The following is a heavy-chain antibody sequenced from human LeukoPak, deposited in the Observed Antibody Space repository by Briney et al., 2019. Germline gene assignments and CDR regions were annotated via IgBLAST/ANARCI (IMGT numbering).Heavy chain of an antibody. CDR3: ASIGGTSLEY. Sequence: ASVNVSCKASGYTFTDHYMHWVRQAPAQGLEWVGWINPNSGGTNYAQKFQGRVTMTRDTSINTAYMEVSRLRSDDTAVYYCASIGGTSLEYWGQGTLVTVSS. D-gene: IGHD4-23*01. J-gene: IGHJ4*02. V-gene: IGHV1-2*02. CDR1: GYTFTDHY. CDR2: INPNSGGT.